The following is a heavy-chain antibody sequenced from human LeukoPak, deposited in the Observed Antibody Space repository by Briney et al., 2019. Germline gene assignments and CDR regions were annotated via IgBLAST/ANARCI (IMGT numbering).Heavy chain of an antibody. CDR1: GGSISSYY. J-gene: IGHJ6*02. Sequence: SETLSLTCTVSGGSISSYYWSWLRHPPGKGLEWIGYIYYSGSTNYNPSLKSRVTISVDTSKNQFSLKLSSVTAADTAVYYCARGAGSYSGPYYYYYGMDVWGQGTTVTVSS. CDR2: IYYSGST. V-gene: IGHV4-59*13. CDR3: ARGAGSYSGPYYYYYGMDV. D-gene: IGHD1-26*01.